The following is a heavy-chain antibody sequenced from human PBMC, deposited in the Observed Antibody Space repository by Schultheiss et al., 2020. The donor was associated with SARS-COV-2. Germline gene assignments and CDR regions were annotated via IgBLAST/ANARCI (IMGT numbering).Heavy chain of an antibody. CDR1: GGSFSGYY. J-gene: IGHJ2*01. V-gene: IGHV4-34*01. D-gene: IGHD4-23*01. CDR2: INHSGST. Sequence: SETLSLTCAVYGGSFSGYYWSWIRQPPGKGLEWIGEINHSGSTIYNPSLKSRVTISVDTSKNQFSLKLSSVTAADTAVYYCARGRGGNSNWYFDLWGRGTLVTVSS. CDR3: ARGRGGNSNWYFDL.